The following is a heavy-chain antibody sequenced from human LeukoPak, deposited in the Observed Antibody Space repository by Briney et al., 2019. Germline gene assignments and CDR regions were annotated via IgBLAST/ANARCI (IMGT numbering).Heavy chain of an antibody. D-gene: IGHD3-10*01. CDR2: INPNSGGT. CDR3: ARVHVEPGVNWFDP. J-gene: IGHJ5*02. CDR1: GYTFTGYY. V-gene: IGHV1-2*02. Sequence: ASVKVSCKASGYTFTGYYMHWVRQAPGQGLEWMGWINPNSGGTNYAQKFQGRVTMTRDTSISTAYMELSRLRSDDTAVYYCARVHVEPGVNWFDPWGQGTLVTVSS.